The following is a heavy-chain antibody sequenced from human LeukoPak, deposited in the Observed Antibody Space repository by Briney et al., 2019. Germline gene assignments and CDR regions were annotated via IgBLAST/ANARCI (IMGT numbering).Heavy chain of an antibody. CDR2: ISSSGSTI. CDR1: GFTFSSCE. CDR3: ARGVITIFGVVDY. D-gene: IGHD3-3*01. J-gene: IGHJ4*02. Sequence: PGGSLRLSCAAPGFTFSSCEMNWVRQAPGKGLEWVSYISSSGSTIYYADSVKGRFTISRDNAKNSLYLQMNSLRAEDTAVYYCARGVITIFGVVDYWGQGTLVTVSS. V-gene: IGHV3-48*03.